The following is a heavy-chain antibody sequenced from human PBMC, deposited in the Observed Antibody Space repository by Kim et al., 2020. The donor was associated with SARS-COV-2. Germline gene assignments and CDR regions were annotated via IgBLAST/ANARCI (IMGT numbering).Heavy chain of an antibody. CDR1: GYTFTSYA. V-gene: IGHV7-4-1*02. J-gene: IGHJ4*02. Sequence: ASVKVSCKASGYTFTSYAMNWVRQAPGQGLEWMGWINTNTGNPTYAQGFTGRFVFSLDTSVSTAYLQISSLKAEDTAVYYCARGPPPIDGYNPDRDYYFDYWGQGTLVTVSS. CDR2: INTNTGNP. D-gene: IGHD5-12*01. CDR3: ARGPPPIDGYNPDRDYYFDY.